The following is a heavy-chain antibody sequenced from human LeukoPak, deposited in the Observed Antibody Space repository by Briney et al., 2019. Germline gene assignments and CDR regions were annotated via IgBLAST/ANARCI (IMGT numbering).Heavy chain of an antibody. J-gene: IGHJ6*02. D-gene: IGHD6-13*01. V-gene: IGHV3-30*18. CDR1: GFSFSNYG. Sequence: GRSLRLSCAASGFSFSNYGMHWVRQAPGKGLDWVAVVSDDGSHKQYADSVKGRFTVSRDNSEKTLYLQMNNLRAEDTAVYYCAKYSSSSNYYYGMDVWGQGTTVTVSS. CDR3: AKYSSSSNYYYGMDV. CDR2: VSDDGSHK.